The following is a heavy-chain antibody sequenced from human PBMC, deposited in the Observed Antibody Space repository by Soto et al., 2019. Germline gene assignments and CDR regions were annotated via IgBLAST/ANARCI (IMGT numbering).Heavy chain of an antibody. D-gene: IGHD3-10*01. CDR2: IIPVFGTA. V-gene: IGHV1-69*12. CDR3: ARGDATKLGITNCYGMDV. CDR1: GGSLTNYG. Sequence: QVQLVQSGAEVKKPGSSVTVSCQASGGSLTNYGVSWVRQAPGQGLEWMGGIIPVFGTANYEQKFQGRVTIAAEESKSPVFMDVRSVRSEDTAGYDCARGDATKLGITNCYGMDVWGQGTTVTVSS. J-gene: IGHJ6*01.